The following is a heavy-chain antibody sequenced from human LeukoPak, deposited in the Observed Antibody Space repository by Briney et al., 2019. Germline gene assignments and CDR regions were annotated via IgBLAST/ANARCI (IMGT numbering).Heavy chain of an antibody. CDR3: ASPEPYNSSWYFDY. Sequence: ASVKVSCKASGGTFSSYAISWVRQAPGQGLEWMGGIIPIFGTANYAQKFQGRVTITADESTSTAYMELSSLRSEDTAVYYCASPEPYNSSWYFDYWGQGTLVTVSS. V-gene: IGHV1-69*01. CDR2: IIPIFGTA. J-gene: IGHJ4*02. CDR1: GGTFSSYA. D-gene: IGHD6-13*01.